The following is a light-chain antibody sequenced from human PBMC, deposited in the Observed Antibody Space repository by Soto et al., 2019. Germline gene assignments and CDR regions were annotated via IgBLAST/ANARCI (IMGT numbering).Light chain of an antibody. CDR2: GAS. CDR3: QQYESFPLT. V-gene: IGKV3-20*01. J-gene: IGKJ4*01. CDR1: QSVRSSF. Sequence: EIALTQSPGTLSLSPGERATLYCRASQSVRSSFLAWYQQKPGQAPRLLVYGASNRDTGIPDRFSGSGSGTDFSLTITRLEPEDFAVYYCQQYESFPLTFGGGTNVEIK.